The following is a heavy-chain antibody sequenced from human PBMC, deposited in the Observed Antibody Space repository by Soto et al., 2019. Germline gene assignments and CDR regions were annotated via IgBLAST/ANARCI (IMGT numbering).Heavy chain of an antibody. J-gene: IGHJ6*02. CDR2: IYTSGST. V-gene: IGHV4-4*07. CDR3: ARTLRKQHRYDYYYGMDV. Sequence: SETMSLTCTFSGGSISSYYWSWIRQPAGKGLEWIGRIYTSGSTNYTPSLKSRVTMSVDTSKNQFSLKLSSVTAADTAVYYCARTLRKQHRYDYYYGMDVWGQGTTVTVSS. CDR1: GGSISSYY. D-gene: IGHD3-9*01.